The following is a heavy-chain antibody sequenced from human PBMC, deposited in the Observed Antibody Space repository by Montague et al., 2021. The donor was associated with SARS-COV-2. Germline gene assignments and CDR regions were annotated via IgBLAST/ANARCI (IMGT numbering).Heavy chain of an antibody. D-gene: IGHD3-9*01. J-gene: IGHJ4*02. V-gene: IGHV4-59*01. Sequence: SETLSLTCTVSGGSISRYYWNWTRQPAGKGLEWIAHVSYSGSTNXXPSLRSRVTISVDTSKNQFSLKLSSVTAADTAVYYCARSRENYNILTGYPSYCAYWGQGTLVTVSS. CDR3: ARSRENYNILTGYPSYCAY. CDR2: VSYSGST. CDR1: GGSISRYY.